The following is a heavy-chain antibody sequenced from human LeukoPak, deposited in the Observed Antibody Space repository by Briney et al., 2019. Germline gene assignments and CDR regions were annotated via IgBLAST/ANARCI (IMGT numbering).Heavy chain of an antibody. D-gene: IGHD5-24*01. CDR3: ARGSRRDGYNTLFDY. CDR2: IYASGNT. J-gene: IGHJ4*02. CDR1: GGSISSYY. Sequence: PSETLSLTCTVSGGSISSYYWSWVRQPAGKGLEWIGRIYASGNTNYNPSLKGRVTMTVDTSKNQFSLNLSSVTAADTAVYYCARGSRRDGYNTLFDYWGQGTLVTVSS. V-gene: IGHV4-4*07.